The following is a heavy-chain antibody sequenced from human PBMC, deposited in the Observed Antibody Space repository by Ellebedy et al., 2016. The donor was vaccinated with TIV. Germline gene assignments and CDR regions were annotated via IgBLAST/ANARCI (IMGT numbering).Heavy chain of an antibody. CDR2: MYYSGDT. CDR1: GDSITSSLHY. D-gene: IGHD3-10*01. CDR3: VRDYGFQFALDS. J-gene: IGHJ4*02. V-gene: IGHV4-39*07. Sequence: MPSETLSLTCTVSGDSITSSLHYWGWIRQAPGKGLEWIGSMYYSGDTFKNPSLESRVTISMDTSKNEISLRLTSVTAADKAGYFCVRDYGFQFALDSWGQGLLVRVSS.